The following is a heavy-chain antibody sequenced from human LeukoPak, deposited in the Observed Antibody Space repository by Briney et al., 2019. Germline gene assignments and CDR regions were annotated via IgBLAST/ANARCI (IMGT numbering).Heavy chain of an antibody. J-gene: IGHJ5*02. D-gene: IGHD4-17*01. CDR2: INPSGGST. CDR1: GYTFTNYY. CDR3: ARDSTVTTFRGCVDP. V-gene: IGHV1-46*01. Sequence: ASVKVSCKASGYTFTNYYVHWVRQALGQGLEWMGVINPSGGSTNYAQKFQGRVTMTRDTSTSTVYMELSSLRSEDTAVYYCARDSTVTTFRGCVDPWGQGTLVTVSS.